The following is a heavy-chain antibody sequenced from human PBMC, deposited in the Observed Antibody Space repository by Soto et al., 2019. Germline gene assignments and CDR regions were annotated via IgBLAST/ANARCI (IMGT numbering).Heavy chain of an antibody. CDR1: GGSFSGYY. D-gene: IGHD5-12*01. CDR2: INHSGST. Sequence: ETLSLTCAVYGGSFSGYYWSWIRQPPGKGLEWIGEINHSGSTNYNPSLKSRVTISVDTSKNQFSLKLSSVTAADTAVYYYARPPRGGLRRSYYMDVWGKGTTVTVSS. CDR3: ARPPRGGLRRSYYMDV. V-gene: IGHV4-34*01. J-gene: IGHJ6*03.